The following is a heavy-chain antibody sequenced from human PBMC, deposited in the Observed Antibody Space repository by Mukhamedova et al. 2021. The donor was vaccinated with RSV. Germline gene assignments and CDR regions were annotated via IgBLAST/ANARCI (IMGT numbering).Heavy chain of an antibody. D-gene: IGHD4-23*01. CDR3: ARDYGGNSGWFDP. Sequence: GNTGYAQNFQGRVTMTRSTSLSTAYMELSSLRSDDTAVYYCARDYGGNSGWFDPWGKGTLVTVSS. CDR2: GNT. J-gene: IGHJ5*02. V-gene: IGHV1-8*01.